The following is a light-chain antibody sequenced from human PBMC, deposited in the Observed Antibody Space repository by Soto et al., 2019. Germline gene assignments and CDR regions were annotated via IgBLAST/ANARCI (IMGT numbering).Light chain of an antibody. CDR1: QSVSSSF. V-gene: IGKV3-20*01. CDR2: AAS. CDR3: QQHRSSPPGYS. J-gene: IGKJ2*01. Sequence: EIVLTQSPGTLSLSPGDRTTLSCRASQSVSSSFLAWYQQKPGQTPRLLIYAASSRATGIPDRFSGSGSGTDFTLTINRLVPEDFAVYYCQQHRSSPPGYSFGQGTRLEIK.